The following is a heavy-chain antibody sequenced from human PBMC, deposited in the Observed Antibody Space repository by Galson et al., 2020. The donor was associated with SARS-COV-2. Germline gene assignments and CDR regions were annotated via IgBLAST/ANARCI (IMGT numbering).Heavy chain of an antibody. CDR3: AKAPSGTYDAFDI. Sequence: LKISCAAAGFTFDAYAMHWVRRAPGQALEWVSLISWDGGSTYYADSVKGRFTISRDNNRDFLYLQMNSLRAEDTALYYCAKAPSGTYDAFDIWGQGTMVTVSS. CDR2: ISWDGGST. CDR1: GFTFDAYA. J-gene: IGHJ3*02. D-gene: IGHD1-26*01. V-gene: IGHV3-43D*03.